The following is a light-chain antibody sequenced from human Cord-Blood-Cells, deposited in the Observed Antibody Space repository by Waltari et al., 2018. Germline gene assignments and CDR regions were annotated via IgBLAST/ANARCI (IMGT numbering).Light chain of an antibody. CDR2: SNN. CDR1: SSNIGSNY. J-gene: IGLJ3*02. V-gene: IGLV1-47*02. Sequence: QSVLTQPPSASGTPGQRVTISCSGRSSNIGSNYVYWYQQLPGTAPKPLIYSNNQRRSGVPGRFSGSNSGTSASLAISGLRSEDDADYYCAACDDSLSGPVFGGGTKLTVL. CDR3: AACDDSLSGPV.